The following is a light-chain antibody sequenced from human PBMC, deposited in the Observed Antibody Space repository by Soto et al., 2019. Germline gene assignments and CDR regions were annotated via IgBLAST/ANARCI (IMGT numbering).Light chain of an antibody. CDR3: QHRSNWPHVS. Sequence: EIVLTQSPATLSLSPGERVALSCRASQSVSSYLAWYQQRPGQAPRLLISDASNRATGIPARFSGSGSGTDCNLTISSLEPEDFAVYYCQHRSNWPHVSFGQGTKLAIK. V-gene: IGKV3-11*01. CDR2: DAS. J-gene: IGKJ2*01. CDR1: QSVSSY.